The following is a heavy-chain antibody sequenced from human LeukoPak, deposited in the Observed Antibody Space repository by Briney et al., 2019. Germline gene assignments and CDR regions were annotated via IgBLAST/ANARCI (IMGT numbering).Heavy chain of an antibody. CDR2: IIPIFGTA. CDR1: GGTFSSYA. V-gene: IGHV1-69*01. CDR3: ARVYPWRYYYGSGSCRKGSGNLWFDP. J-gene: IGHJ5*02. D-gene: IGHD3-10*01. Sequence: SVKVSCKASGGTFSSYAISWVRQAPGQGLEWMGGIIPIFGTANYAQKFQGRVTITADESTSTAYMELSSLRSEDTAVYYCARVYPWRYYYGSGSCRKGSGNLWFDPWGQGTLVTVSS.